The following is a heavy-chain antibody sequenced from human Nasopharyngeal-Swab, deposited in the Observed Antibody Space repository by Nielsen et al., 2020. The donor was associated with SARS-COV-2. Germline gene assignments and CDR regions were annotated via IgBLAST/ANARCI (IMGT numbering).Heavy chain of an antibody. D-gene: IGHD4-23*01. CDR3: AREIYGGKKDDAFDI. Sequence: GESLKISCAASGFTFTSYWMSWARQAPGKGLEWVANINEDGSDKYYADSVKGRFTISRDNSKNTLYLQMNSLRAEDTAVYYCAREIYGGKKDDAFDIWGQGTMVTVSS. CDR2: INEDGSDK. V-gene: IGHV3-7*01. J-gene: IGHJ3*02. CDR1: GFTFTSYW.